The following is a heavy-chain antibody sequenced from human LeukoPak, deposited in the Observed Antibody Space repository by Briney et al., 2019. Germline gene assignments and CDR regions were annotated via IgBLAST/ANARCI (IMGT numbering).Heavy chain of an antibody. D-gene: IGHD4-23*01. CDR3: AKDFSLRGLRGFFDY. Sequence: PGGSLRLSCAASGFTFDDYAMHWVRQAPGKSLEWVSVITLDGGTAYYADSVKGRFTISRDNSKNSLYLQMNSLRPEDTALYYCAKDFSLRGLRGFFDYWGRGPLVTVSS. V-gene: IGHV3-43D*03. CDR1: GFTFDDYA. J-gene: IGHJ4*02. CDR2: ITLDGGTA.